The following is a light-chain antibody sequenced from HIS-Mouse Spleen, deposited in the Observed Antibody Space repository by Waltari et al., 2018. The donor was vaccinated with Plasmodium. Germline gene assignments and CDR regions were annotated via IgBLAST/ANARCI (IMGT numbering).Light chain of an antibody. CDR1: QSVSSN. CDR3: QQYNNWSFT. J-gene: IGKJ3*01. V-gene: IGKV3-15*01. Sequence: EIVITPSPTTLSVSPGERATPSCRASQSVSSNLAWYQQKPGQAPRLLIYGASTRATGIPARFSGSGSGTEFTLTISSLQSEDFAVYYCQQYNNWSFTFGPGTKVDIK. CDR2: GAS.